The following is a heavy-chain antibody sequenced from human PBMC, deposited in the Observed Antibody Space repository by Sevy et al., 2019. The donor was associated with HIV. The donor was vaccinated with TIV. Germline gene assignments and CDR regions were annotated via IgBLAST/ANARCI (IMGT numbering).Heavy chain of an antibody. Sequence: GGSLRLSCAASGFTFDAFWMQWVRQAPGKGLEWVANIRPDGNEIYYAESVRGRFTISRDNSKESLYLQMSNLRVEDTATYFCARRYFDLWGQGALLTVSS. D-gene: IGHD3-16*02. J-gene: IGHJ4*02. CDR3: ARRYFDL. CDR1: GFTFDAFW. V-gene: IGHV3-7*01. CDR2: IRPDGNEI.